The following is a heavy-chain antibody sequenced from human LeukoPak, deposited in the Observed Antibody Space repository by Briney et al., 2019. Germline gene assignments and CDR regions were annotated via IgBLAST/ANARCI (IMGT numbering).Heavy chain of an antibody. V-gene: IGHV1-3*01. D-gene: IGHD3-10*01. CDR2: INAGNGNT. CDR3: ARNVGSLWFGELFDY. J-gene: IGHJ4*02. Sequence: ASVKVSCKASGYTFTSYAMHLVRQAPGQRLEWMGWINAGNGNTKYSQKFQGRVTITRDTSASTAYMELSSLRSEDTAVYYCARNVGSLWFGELFDYWGQGTLVTVSS. CDR1: GYTFTSYA.